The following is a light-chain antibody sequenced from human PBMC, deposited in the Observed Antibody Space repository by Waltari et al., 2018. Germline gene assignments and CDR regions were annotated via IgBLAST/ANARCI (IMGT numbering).Light chain of an antibody. CDR1: SSDVAGFNY. CDR3: CSYAGSYILV. V-gene: IGLV2-11*01. J-gene: IGLJ2*01. Sequence: QSALTQPRSVSRSPGLSVPIPCAGTSSDVAGFNYAPCYQHHPGKAPKLMIYDVNKRPSGVPDRFSGSKSGNTASLTISGLQAEDEADFYCCSYAGSYILVCGGGTKLTVL. CDR2: DVN.